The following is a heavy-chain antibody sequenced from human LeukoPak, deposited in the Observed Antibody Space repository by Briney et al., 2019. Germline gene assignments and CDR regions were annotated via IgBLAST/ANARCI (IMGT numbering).Heavy chain of an antibody. Sequence: GGSLRLSCAASGFTFSSYAMHWVRQAPGKGLEWVAVISYDGSNKYYADSVKGRFTISRDNSKNTLYLQMNSLRAEDTAVYYCARDRPFEVVPAATLPGYWGQGTLVTVSS. D-gene: IGHD2-2*01. J-gene: IGHJ4*02. CDR2: ISYDGSNK. CDR3: ARDRPFEVVPAATLPGY. CDR1: GFTFSSYA. V-gene: IGHV3-30-3*01.